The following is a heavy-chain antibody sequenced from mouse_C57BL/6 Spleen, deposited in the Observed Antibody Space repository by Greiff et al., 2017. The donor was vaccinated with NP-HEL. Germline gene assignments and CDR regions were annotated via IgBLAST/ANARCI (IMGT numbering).Heavy chain of an antibody. CDR3: ANFITTVVDYFDY. CDR2: IHPNSGST. Sequence: VQLQQPGAELVKPGASVKLSCKASGYTFTSYWMHWVKQRPGQGLEWIGMIHPNSGSTNYNEKFKSKATLTVDKSSSTAYMQLSSLTSEDSAVYYCANFITTVVDYFDYWGQGTTLTVSS. V-gene: IGHV1-64*01. CDR1: GYTFTSYW. J-gene: IGHJ2*01. D-gene: IGHD1-1*01.